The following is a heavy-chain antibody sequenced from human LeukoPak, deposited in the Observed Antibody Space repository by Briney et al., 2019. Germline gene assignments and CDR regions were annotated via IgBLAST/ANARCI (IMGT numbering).Heavy chain of an antibody. D-gene: IGHD3-10*01. CDR3: ARDGEYGSGSYSTDYFDY. V-gene: IGHV1-2*02. CDR1: GYTFTGYY. J-gene: IGHJ4*02. Sequence: ASVKVSCKASGYTFTGYYMHLVRQAPGQGLEWMGWINPNSGGTNYAQKFQGRVTMTRDTSISTAYMELSRLRSDDTAVYYCARDGEYGSGSYSTDYFDYWGQGTLVTVSS. CDR2: INPNSGGT.